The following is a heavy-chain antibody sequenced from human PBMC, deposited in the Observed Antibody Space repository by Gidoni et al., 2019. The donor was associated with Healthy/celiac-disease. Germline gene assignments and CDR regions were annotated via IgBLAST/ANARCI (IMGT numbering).Heavy chain of an antibody. CDR1: GGTFSSYA. J-gene: IGHJ6*02. V-gene: IGHV1-69*06. CDR3: ARERGCGDYTYYYYGMDV. CDR2: IIPIFGTA. D-gene: IGHD4-17*01. Sequence: QVQLVQSGAEVKKPGSSVKVSCKASGGTFSSYAISWVRQAPGQGLEWMGGIIPIFGTANYAQKFQGRVTITADKSTSTAYMELSSLRSEDTAVYYCARERGCGDYTYYYYGMDVWGQGTTVTVSS.